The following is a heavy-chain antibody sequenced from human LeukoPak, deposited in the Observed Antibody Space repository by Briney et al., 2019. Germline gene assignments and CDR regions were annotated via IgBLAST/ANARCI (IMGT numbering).Heavy chain of an antibody. D-gene: IGHD3-10*01. CDR3: ASASHITMLRGANDY. V-gene: IGHV1-69*13. CDR2: IIPIFGTA. CDR1: GGTFSSYT. J-gene: IGHJ4*02. Sequence: SVKVSCKASGGTFSSYTFSWVRQAPGQGLEWMGGIIPIFGTANYAQKFQGRVTITADESTSTAYMELSGLRSEDTAVYYCASASHITMLRGANDYWGQGTLVTVSS.